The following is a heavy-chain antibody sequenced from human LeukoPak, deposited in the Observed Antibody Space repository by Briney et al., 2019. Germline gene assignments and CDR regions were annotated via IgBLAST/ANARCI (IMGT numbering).Heavy chain of an antibody. J-gene: IGHJ3*02. CDR3: ARDKNLLAYCGGACYVDAFDI. V-gene: IGHV3-48*03. CDR1: GFTFSNYE. D-gene: IGHD2-21*02. CDR2: ISSSGRTI. Sequence: PGGSLRLSCAASGFTFSNYEMNWIRQAPGTGLEWVSYISSSGRTIYYTDSVKGRFTISRDNARNSLYLQMNSLRAEDTAVYYCARDKNLLAYCGGACYVDAFDIWGQGTVVTVSS.